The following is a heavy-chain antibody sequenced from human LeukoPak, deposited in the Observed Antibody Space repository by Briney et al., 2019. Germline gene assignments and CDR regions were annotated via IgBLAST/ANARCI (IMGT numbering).Heavy chain of an antibody. Sequence: PSETLSLTRAVYGGSFSGYYWSWIRQPPGKGLEWIGEINHSGSTNYNPSLKSRVTISVDTSKNQFSLKLSSVTAADTAVYYCATNRPVQLERGYYMDVWGKGTTVTVSS. V-gene: IGHV4-34*01. CDR3: ATNRPVQLERGYYMDV. J-gene: IGHJ6*03. CDR2: INHSGST. D-gene: IGHD1-1*01. CDR1: GGSFSGYY.